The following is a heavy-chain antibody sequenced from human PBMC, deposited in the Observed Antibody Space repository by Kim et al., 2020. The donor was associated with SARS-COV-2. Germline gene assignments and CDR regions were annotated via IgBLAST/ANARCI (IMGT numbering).Heavy chain of an antibody. J-gene: IGHJ3*02. D-gene: IGHD2-15*01. Sequence: NPTPTLNRRVTISVDTSKNHFSLKLSSVTAADTAVYYCARGIGSPNAFDIWGQGTMVTVSS. V-gene: IGHV4-4*09. CDR3: ARGIGSPNAFDI.